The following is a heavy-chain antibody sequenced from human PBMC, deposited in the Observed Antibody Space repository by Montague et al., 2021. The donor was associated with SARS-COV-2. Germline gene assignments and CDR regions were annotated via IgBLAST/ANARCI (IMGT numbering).Heavy chain of an antibody. CDR3: ARGLQQRSHFDY. Sequence: SLRLSCAASGFSVSDSYMSWVRQAPGKGPEWVSIIKAGNTYYTDSVKGRFTMSRDNSKNTLSLQMNSLRDEDTAVYYCARGLQQRSHFDYWGQGTLVTVSS. D-gene: IGHD6-25*01. V-gene: IGHV3-53*01. CDR2: IKAGNT. J-gene: IGHJ4*02. CDR1: GFSVSDSY.